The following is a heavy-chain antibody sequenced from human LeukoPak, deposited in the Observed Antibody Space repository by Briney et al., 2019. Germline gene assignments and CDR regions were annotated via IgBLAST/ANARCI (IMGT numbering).Heavy chain of an antibody. V-gene: IGHV3-48*04. J-gene: IGHJ4*02. CDR1: GFTFSRYG. CDR3: ARGRGSGSYYNPYYFDY. CDR2: ISNSGSTI. D-gene: IGHD3-10*01. Sequence: GGSLRLSCAASGFTFSRYGMHWVRQAPGKGLEWVSYISNSGSTIYYADSVKGRFTISRDNAKNSLYLQMNSLRVEDTAVYYCARGRGSGSYYNPYYFDYWGQGTLVTVSS.